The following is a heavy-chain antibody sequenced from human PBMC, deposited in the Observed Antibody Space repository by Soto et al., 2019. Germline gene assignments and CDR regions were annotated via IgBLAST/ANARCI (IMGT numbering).Heavy chain of an antibody. D-gene: IGHD3-3*01. Sequence: ASVKVSCKVSGYTLTELSMHWVRQAPGKGLEWMGGFDPEDGETIYAQKFQGRVTMTEDTSTDTAYMELSSLRSEDTAVCYCATIFGSTIFGVVERHFDYWGQGTLVTVSS. CDR2: FDPEDGET. V-gene: IGHV1-24*01. J-gene: IGHJ4*02. CDR3: ATIFGSTIFGVVERHFDY. CDR1: GYTLTELS.